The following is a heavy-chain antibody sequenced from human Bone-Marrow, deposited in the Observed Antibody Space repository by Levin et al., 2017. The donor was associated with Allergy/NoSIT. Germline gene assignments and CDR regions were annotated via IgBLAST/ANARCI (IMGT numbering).Heavy chain of an antibody. Sequence: GGSLRLSCSTSGFTFTNAWMSWVRQAPGKGLEWLGHIKSQSDGGTTDYAATLRDRVIISRHDAKNTLYLQINRLEIEDTAVYYCTTDRASSAWTGLGWFDSWGQCAQVTVSS. CDR1: GFTFTNAW. J-gene: IGHJ5*01. V-gene: IGHV3-15*05. D-gene: IGHD3-22*01. CDR3: TTDRASSAWTGLGWFDS. CDR2: IKSQSDGGTT.